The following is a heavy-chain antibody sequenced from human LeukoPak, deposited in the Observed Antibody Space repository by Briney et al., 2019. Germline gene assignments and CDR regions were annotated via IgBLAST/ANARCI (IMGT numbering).Heavy chain of an antibody. Sequence: SETLSLTCTVSGDSISSSVYYWGWIRQPPGKGLQWIESIYYSGITYYNPSLKSRLTISVDTSKNQFSLNLSSVTAADTALYYCARDSGTTGEVKFDPWGQGTLVTVSS. J-gene: IGHJ5*02. CDR1: GDSISSSVYY. V-gene: IGHV4-39*07. CDR3: ARDSGTTGEVKFDP. CDR2: IYYSGIT. D-gene: IGHD3-10*01.